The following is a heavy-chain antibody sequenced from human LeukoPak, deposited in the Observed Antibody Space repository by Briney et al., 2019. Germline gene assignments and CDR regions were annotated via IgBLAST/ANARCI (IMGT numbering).Heavy chain of an antibody. V-gene: IGHV1-69*05. CDR2: IIPIFDTA. J-gene: IGHJ4*02. D-gene: IGHD1-26*01. CDR1: GGTFSSYA. Sequence: SVKVSCKASGGTFSSYAISWVRQAPGQGLEWMGGIIPIFDTANYAQKFQGRVTITTDESTSTAYMELSSLRSEDTAVYYCARDRTVGAIANFDYWGQGTLVTVSS. CDR3: ARDRTVGAIANFDY.